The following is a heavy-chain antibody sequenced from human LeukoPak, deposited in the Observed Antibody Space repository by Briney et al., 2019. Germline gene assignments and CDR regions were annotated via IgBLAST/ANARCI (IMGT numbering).Heavy chain of an antibody. CDR3: ARVIAARRVGAFDI. CDR1: GYTFTSYG. CDR2: ISAYNGNT. Sequence: VASVKVSCKASGYTFTSYGISWVRQAPGQGLEWMGWISAYNGNTNYAQKLQGRVTMTTDTSTSTAYMELRSLRSDDTAVYYCARVIAARRVGAFDIWGQGTMVTVSS. J-gene: IGHJ3*02. V-gene: IGHV1-18*01. D-gene: IGHD6-6*01.